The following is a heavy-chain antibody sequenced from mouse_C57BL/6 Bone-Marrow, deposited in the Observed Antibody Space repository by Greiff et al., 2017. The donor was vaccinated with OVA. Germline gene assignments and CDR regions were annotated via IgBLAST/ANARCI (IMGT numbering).Heavy chain of an antibody. Sequence: VQLQQSGAELVMPGASVKLSCKASGYTFTSYWMHWVKQRPGQGLEWIGEIDPSDSYTNYNQKFKGKSTLTVDKSSSTAYMQLSSLTSEDSAVYYCARDGYFFDDWGQGTTLTVSS. CDR1: GYTFTSYW. J-gene: IGHJ2*01. CDR2: IDPSDSYT. V-gene: IGHV1-69*01. CDR3: ARDGYFFDD. D-gene: IGHD2-3*01.